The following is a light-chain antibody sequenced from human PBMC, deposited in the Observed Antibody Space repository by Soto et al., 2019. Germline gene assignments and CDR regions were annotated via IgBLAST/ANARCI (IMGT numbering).Light chain of an antibody. CDR2: DAS. Sequence: DIVLTQSPATLSLSPGERATLSCRASQSVSSYLAWYQQKPGQAPRLLIYDASNRATGIPARFSGRGSGTNYSLTIISREPEDVAVNYCQQRSNWPPYTFGQGTKLEIK. J-gene: IGKJ2*01. CDR3: QQRSNWPPYT. V-gene: IGKV3-11*01. CDR1: QSVSSY.